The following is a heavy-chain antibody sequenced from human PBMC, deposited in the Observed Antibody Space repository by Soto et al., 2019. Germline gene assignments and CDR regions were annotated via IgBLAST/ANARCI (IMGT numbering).Heavy chain of an antibody. CDR2: ISGSGRTT. CDR1: GFTFCTYS. CDR3: AKFRGPSYSYYYMDV. V-gene: IGHV3-23*01. Sequence: EVQLLESGGGLVQPGGSLRLSCAASGFTFCTYSMKWLRQASRRGPEVVSFISGSGRTTYYADSVKGRFTVSRDNSKNTMYLQMNSLRAEDTALYYCAKFRGPSYSYYYMDVWGKGTTVTVSS. D-gene: IGHD3-16*01. J-gene: IGHJ6*03.